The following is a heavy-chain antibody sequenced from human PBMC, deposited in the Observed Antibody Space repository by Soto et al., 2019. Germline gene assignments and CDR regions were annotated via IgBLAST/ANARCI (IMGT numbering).Heavy chain of an antibody. CDR1: GFTFSNAW. Sequence: GGSLRLSCAASGFTFSNAWMSWVRQAPGKGLGWVGRIKSKTDGGTTDYAAPVKGRFTISRDDSKNTLYLQMNSLKTEDTAVYYCTSAKITIFGVALDYWGQGTLVTVSS. V-gene: IGHV3-15*01. D-gene: IGHD3-3*01. CDR3: TSAKITIFGVALDY. J-gene: IGHJ4*02. CDR2: IKSKTDGGTT.